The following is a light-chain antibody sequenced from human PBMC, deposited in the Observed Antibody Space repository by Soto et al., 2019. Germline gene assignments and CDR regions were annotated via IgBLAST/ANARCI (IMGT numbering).Light chain of an antibody. CDR1: QGIKNW. CDR3: QHYNSYSEA. J-gene: IGKJ1*01. Sequence: DIQMTQSPSYVSASVGDRVTITCRASQGIKNWLAWYQQKPGKAPNLLIYSGSSLQSGVPSRFSGSGSGTDFTLTINSLQPDDFATYYCQHYNSYSEAFGQGTKVDIK. CDR2: SGS. V-gene: IGKV1D-16*01.